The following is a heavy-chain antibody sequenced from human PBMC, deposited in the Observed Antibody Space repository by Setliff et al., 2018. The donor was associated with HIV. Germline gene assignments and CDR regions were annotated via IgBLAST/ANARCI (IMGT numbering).Heavy chain of an antibody. CDR1: GDSIISSRNF. CDR2: IYYSGST. Sequence: SETLSLTCTVSGDSIISSRNFWGWIRQPPGKGLEWIGYIYYSGSTYYNPSLKSRVTISVDTSKNQFSLKLSSVTAADTAVYYCARDPPLITYGPDHPFDIWGQGTMVTVSS. V-gene: IGHV4-31*03. D-gene: IGHD3-10*01. CDR3: ARDPPLITYGPDHPFDI. J-gene: IGHJ3*02.